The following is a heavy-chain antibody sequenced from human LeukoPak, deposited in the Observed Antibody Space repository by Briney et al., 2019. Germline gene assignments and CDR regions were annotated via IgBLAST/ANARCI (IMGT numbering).Heavy chain of an antibody. CDR2: ISGSGGST. V-gene: IGHV3-23*01. Sequence: GGSLRLSCAASGFTFSSYAMSWVRQAPGKGLEWVSAISGSGGSTYYADSVKGRFTISRDNARNTRSLQMNSLTIEDTAVYYCVVVVEPPDSDGFDVWGQGTMITVSS. D-gene: IGHD1-14*01. J-gene: IGHJ3*01. CDR1: GFTFSSYA. CDR3: VVVVEPPDSDGFDV.